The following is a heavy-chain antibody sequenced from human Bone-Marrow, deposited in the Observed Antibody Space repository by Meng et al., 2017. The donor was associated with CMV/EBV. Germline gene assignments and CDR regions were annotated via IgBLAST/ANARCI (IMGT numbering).Heavy chain of an antibody. D-gene: IGHD3-22*01. CDR2: INTDSTYT. J-gene: IGHJ4*02. CDR3: ARDSDASGCYYGDYFDF. Sequence: GGSLRLSCAASGFTFTTYAMNWVRQAPGKGLEWVSSINTDSTYTSYTDSVKGRFTISRDDAKNSLYLQMNSLRADDTAMYYCARDSDASGCYYGDYFDFWGQGTLVTVSS. CDR1: GFTFTTYA. V-gene: IGHV3-21*06.